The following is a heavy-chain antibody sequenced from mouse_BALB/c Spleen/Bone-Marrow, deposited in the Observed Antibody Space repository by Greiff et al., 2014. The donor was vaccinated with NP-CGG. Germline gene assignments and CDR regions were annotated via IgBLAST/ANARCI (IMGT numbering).Heavy chain of an antibody. CDR3: ARLDGSKGFDY. CDR2: IHNSGVT. V-gene: IGHV3-1*02. D-gene: IGHD1-1*01. J-gene: IGHJ2*01. Sequence: VQLQQSGPDLVKPSQSLSLTCTVTGYSITSGYSWHWIRQFPGNKLEWTAYIHNSGVTNFNPSLKSRISISRDTSKNQFFLQLNSVTTEDTATYYCARLDGSKGFDYWGQGTTLTVSS. CDR1: GYSITSGYS.